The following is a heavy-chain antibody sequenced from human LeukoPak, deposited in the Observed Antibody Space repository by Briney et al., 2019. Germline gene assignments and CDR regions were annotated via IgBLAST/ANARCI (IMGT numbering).Heavy chain of an antibody. J-gene: IGHJ4*02. CDR1: GFTFSTYV. Sequence: GGSLRLSCAASGFTFSTYVMNWVRQAPGKGLEWVLYISSSSNTIYYADSVQGRFTISRDNANNSLYLQMNSLRAEDTAVYYCARDGYDFWSGYPTTVDFWGQGTLVTVSS. CDR3: ARDGYDFWSGYPTTVDF. CDR2: ISSSSNTI. D-gene: IGHD3-3*01. V-gene: IGHV3-48*01.